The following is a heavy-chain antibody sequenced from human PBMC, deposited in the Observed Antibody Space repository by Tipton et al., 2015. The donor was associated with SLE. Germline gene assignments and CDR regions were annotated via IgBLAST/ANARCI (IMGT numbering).Heavy chain of an antibody. V-gene: IGHV4-39*01. CDR3: ARQSVVYYDVLTGSSFDY. Sequence: TLSLTCTVSGGSITTTTYYWGWIRQSPGKGLEWIGSIYYSGSTYYNPSLKSRVTISVDTSKNQFSLKLSSVTAADTALYYCARQSVVYYDVLTGSSFDYWGQGTLVTVSS. CDR1: GGSITTTTYY. J-gene: IGHJ4*02. D-gene: IGHD3-9*01. CDR2: IYYSGST.